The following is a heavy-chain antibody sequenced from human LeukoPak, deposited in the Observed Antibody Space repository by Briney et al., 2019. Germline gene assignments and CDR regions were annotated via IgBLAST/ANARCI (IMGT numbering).Heavy chain of an antibody. J-gene: IGHJ5*02. D-gene: IGHD3-3*01. V-gene: IGHV4-34*01. CDR1: GFTFSSYG. Sequence: GSLRLSCAASGFTFSSYGMNWIRQPPGKGLEWIGEINHSGSTNYNPSLKSRVTISVDTSKNQFSLKLSSVTAADTAVYYCARGPRITIFGVVIFAVGFDPWGQGTLVTVSS. CDR2: INHSGST. CDR3: ARGPRITIFGVVIFAVGFDP.